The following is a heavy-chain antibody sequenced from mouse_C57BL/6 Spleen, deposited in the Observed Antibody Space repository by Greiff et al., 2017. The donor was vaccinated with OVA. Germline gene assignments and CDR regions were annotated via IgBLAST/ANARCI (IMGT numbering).Heavy chain of an antibody. D-gene: IGHD2-3*01. CDR3: ARRDGSHGYFDV. CDR1: GYTFTSYW. CDR2: IYPSDSET. Sequence: QVQLQQSGAELVRPGSSVKLSCKASGYTFTSYWMDWVKQRPGQGLEWIGNIYPSDSETHYNQKFKDKATLTVDKSSSTAYMQLSSLTSEDSAVYYCARRDGSHGYFDVWGTGTTVTVSS. V-gene: IGHV1-61*01. J-gene: IGHJ1*03.